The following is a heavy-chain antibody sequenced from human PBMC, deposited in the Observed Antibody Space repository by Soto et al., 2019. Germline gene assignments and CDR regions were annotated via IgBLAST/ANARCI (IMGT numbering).Heavy chain of an antibody. V-gene: IGHV3-7*01. CDR2: IKQDGSEK. D-gene: IGHD2-2*01. CDR3: ARDRRVYCSSTSCYYDY. CDR1: GFTFGSYW. Sequence: EVQLVESGGGLVQPGGSLRLSCAASGFTFGSYWMSWVRQAPGKGLEWVANIKQDGSEKYYVDSVKGRFTISRDNAKNSLYLQMNSLRAEDTAVYYCARDRRVYCSSTSCYYDYWGQGTLVTVSS. J-gene: IGHJ4*02.